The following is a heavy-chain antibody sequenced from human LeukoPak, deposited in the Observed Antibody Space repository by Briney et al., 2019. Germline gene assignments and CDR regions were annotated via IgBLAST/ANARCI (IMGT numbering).Heavy chain of an antibody. CDR1: GYTFTSYG. D-gene: IGHD3-22*01. Sequence: GPVKVSCKASGYTFTSYGISWVRQAPGQGLEWMGWISAYNGNTNYAQKLQGRVTITADESTSTAYMELSSLRSEDTAVYYCARGPITTRSHFDYWGQGTLVTVSS. V-gene: IGHV1-18*01. CDR3: ARGPITTRSHFDY. J-gene: IGHJ4*02. CDR2: ISAYNGNT.